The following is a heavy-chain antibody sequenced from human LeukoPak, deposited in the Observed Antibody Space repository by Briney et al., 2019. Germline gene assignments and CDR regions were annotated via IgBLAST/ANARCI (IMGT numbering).Heavy chain of an antibody. V-gene: IGHV3-30*18. CDR1: GFTFSSYG. Sequence: GGSLRLSCAASGFTFSSYGMHWVRQAPGKGLEWVAVISYDGSNKYYADSVKGQFTISRDNSKNTLYLQMNSLRAEDTAVYYCAKDRAAGYGSGWDYYYGMDVWGKGTTVTVSS. CDR3: AKDRAAGYGSGWDYYYGMDV. D-gene: IGHD3-10*01. J-gene: IGHJ6*04. CDR2: ISYDGSNK.